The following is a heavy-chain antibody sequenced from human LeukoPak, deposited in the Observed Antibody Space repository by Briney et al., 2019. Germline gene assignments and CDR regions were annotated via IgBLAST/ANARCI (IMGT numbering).Heavy chain of an antibody. CDR3: ATQTYSSGWYGVFDY. CDR1: GGSISSYY. V-gene: IGHV4-59*01. CDR2: IYYSGST. D-gene: IGHD6-19*01. J-gene: IGHJ4*02. Sequence: PSETLSLTCTVSGGSISSYYWSWIRQPPGKGLEWIGYIYYSGSTNYNPSLKSRVTISVDTSKNQFSLKLSSVTAADTAVYYCATQTYSSGWYGVFDYWGQGTLVTVSS.